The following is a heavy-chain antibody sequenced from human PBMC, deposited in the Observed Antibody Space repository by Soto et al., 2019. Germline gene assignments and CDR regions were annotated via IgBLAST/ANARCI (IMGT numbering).Heavy chain of an antibody. CDR2: INHSGST. CDR1: GVSFSGYY. D-gene: IGHD3-22*01. CDR3: ARGQAEDSSGYFGY. Sequence: SETLSLTCAVYGVSFSGYYWIWIRQPPGKGLEWIGEINHSGSTNYNPSLKSRVTISVDTSKNQFSLKLSSVTAADTAVYYCARGQAEDSSGYFGYWGQGTLVTVSS. J-gene: IGHJ4*02. V-gene: IGHV4-34*01.